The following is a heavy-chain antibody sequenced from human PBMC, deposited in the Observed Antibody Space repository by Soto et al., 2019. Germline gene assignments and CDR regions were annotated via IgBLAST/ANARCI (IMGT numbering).Heavy chain of an antibody. Sequence: EVQLLESGGGLVQPGGSLRLSCAASGFTFSSYAMSWVRQAPGKGLEWVSAISGSGGSTYYADSVKGRFTISRDNSKNTLYLQMNSLRAEDTAVYYCAKDLWNSAVAEEWQGPLDYWGQGTLVTVSS. CDR2: ISGSGGST. CDR1: GFTFSSYA. J-gene: IGHJ4*02. CDR3: AKDLWNSAVAEEWQGPLDY. V-gene: IGHV3-23*01. D-gene: IGHD6-19*01.